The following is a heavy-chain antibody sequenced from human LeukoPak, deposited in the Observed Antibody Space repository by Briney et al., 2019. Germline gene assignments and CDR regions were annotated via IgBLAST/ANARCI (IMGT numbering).Heavy chain of an antibody. V-gene: IGHV1-2*02. D-gene: IGHD2-2*01. Sequence: ASVKVSCKASGYTFTGYYMHWVRQAPGQGLEWMGWINPNSGGTNYAQKFQGRVTMTRDTSISTAYMELSRLRSDDTAVYYCAREEYCNSTSCYLDPWGQGTLVTVSS. CDR1: GYTFTGYY. CDR2: INPNSGGT. J-gene: IGHJ5*02. CDR3: AREEYCNSTSCYLDP.